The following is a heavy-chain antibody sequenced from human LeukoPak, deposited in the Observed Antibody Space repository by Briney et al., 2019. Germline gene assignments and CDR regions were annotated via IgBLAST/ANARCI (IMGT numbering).Heavy chain of an antibody. J-gene: IGHJ6*04. Sequence: GGSLRLSCAASGFTLSGSAVHWVRQASGKGLEWVGRIRCKANSYATVYAESVKGRFTISRDDSKNTAYLQMNSLKTEDTAVYYCTRPGAAAGSVDVWGKGTTVTVSS. CDR2: IRCKANSYAT. D-gene: IGHD6-13*01. V-gene: IGHV3-73*01. CDR3: TRPGAAAGSVDV. CDR1: GFTLSGSA.